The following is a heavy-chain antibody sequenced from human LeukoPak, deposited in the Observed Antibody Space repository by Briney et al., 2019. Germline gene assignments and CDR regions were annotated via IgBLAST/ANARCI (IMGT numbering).Heavy chain of an antibody. CDR3: ARDWPSNWGFLRHDKYYFDY. J-gene: IGHJ4*02. V-gene: IGHV3-7*03. Sequence: GGSLRLSCEGSAFIFSGHWMNWVRQTPGKGLEWVASIKEDGSERQYVDSVKGRFSISRDNTKGSLFLQLNSLRAEDTAVYYCARDWPSNWGFLRHDKYYFDYWGQGTLVTVSS. D-gene: IGHD7-27*01. CDR2: IKEDGSER. CDR1: AFIFSGHW.